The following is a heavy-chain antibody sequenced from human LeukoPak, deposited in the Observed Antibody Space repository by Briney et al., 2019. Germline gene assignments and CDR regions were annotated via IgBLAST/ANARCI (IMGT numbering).Heavy chain of an antibody. V-gene: IGHV3-33*01. Sequence: SGGSLRLSCAASGFTFSSYGMHWVRQAPGKGLEWVAVIWYDGSNKYYADSVKGRFIISRDNSKNTLYLQMNSLRAEDTAVYYCARGPIYYYESSGYYGGWFDPWGQGTLVTVSS. J-gene: IGHJ5*02. CDR3: ARGPIYYYESSGYYGGWFDP. D-gene: IGHD3-22*01. CDR1: GFTFSSYG. CDR2: IWYDGSNK.